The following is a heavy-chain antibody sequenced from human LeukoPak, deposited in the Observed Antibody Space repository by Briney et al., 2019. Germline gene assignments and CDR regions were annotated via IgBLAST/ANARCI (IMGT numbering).Heavy chain of an antibody. CDR3: AKGDTGTFDI. D-gene: IGHD1-14*01. CDR2: ISYDGSNK. V-gene: IGHV3-30*04. J-gene: IGHJ3*02. CDR1: GFTFGDYA. Sequence: GGSLRLSCTASGFTFGDYAMNWVRQAPGKGLEWVAVISYDGSNKYYADSVKGRFTISRDNSKNTLYLQMNSLRAEDTAVYYCAKGDTGTFDIWGQGTMVTVSS.